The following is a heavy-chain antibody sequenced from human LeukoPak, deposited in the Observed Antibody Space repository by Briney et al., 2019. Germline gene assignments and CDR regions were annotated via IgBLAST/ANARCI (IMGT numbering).Heavy chain of an antibody. Sequence: GASVKVSCKASGYTFTSYDINWVRQATGQGLEWMGWMNPNSGNTGYAQKFQGRVTITRNTSISTAYMELSSLRSEDTAVYYCARAPPRRGHCSSTSCYSEFDYWGQGTLVTVSS. CDR1: GYTFTSYD. V-gene: IGHV1-8*01. J-gene: IGHJ4*02. CDR2: MNPNSGNT. D-gene: IGHD2-2*02. CDR3: ARAPPRRGHCSSTSCYSEFDY.